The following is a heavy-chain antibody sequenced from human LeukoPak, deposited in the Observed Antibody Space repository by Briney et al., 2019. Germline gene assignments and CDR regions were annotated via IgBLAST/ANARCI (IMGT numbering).Heavy chain of an antibody. V-gene: IGHV3-43D*03. Sequence: GGSLRLSCVASGITLDDYAMHWVRQTPGRGLEWVSLINWNCYRIYYADFVKGRFTISRDNSKNSLYLQMNSLRAEDTALYYCAKDASRKDQIGPDSDSSALFDYWGQGTLVTVSS. J-gene: IGHJ4*02. CDR1: GITLDDYA. CDR2: INWNCYRI. CDR3: AKDASRKDQIGPDSDSSALFDY. D-gene: IGHD3-22*01.